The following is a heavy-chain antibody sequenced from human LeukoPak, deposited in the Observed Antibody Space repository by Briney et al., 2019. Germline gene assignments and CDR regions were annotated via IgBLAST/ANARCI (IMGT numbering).Heavy chain of an antibody. J-gene: IGHJ3*02. CDR1: GGSFSGYY. Sequence: SETLSLTCAVYGGSFSGYYWSWIRQPPGKGLEWIGEINHSGSTNYNPSLKSRVTISVDTSKNQFSLKLSSVTAADTAVYYCARRGMYEAAFDIWGQGTMVTVSS. D-gene: IGHD2-8*01. V-gene: IGHV4-34*01. CDR3: ARRGMYEAAFDI. CDR2: INHSGST.